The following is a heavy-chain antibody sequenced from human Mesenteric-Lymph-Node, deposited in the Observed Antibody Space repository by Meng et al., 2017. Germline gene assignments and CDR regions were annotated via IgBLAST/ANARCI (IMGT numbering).Heavy chain of an antibody. Sequence: QVQLQESGPGLVKPSETLSLTCAVYGGSFSGYYWSWIRQPPGKGLEWIGEINHSGSTNYNPSLKSRVTISVDTSKNQFSLLLKSMTPEDTAMYYCVREGVAGYHYFDYWGQGTLVTVSS. CDR3: VREGVAGYHYFDY. CDR2: INHSGST. CDR1: GGSFSGYY. J-gene: IGHJ4*02. D-gene: IGHD6-19*01. V-gene: IGHV4-34*09.